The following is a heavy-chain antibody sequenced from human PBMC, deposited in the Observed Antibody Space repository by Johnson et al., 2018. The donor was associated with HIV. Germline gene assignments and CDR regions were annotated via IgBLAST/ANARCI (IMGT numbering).Heavy chain of an antibody. J-gene: IGHJ3*02. V-gene: IGHV3-13*01. Sequence: VQLVESGGGLVQPGGSLRLSCAASGFTFSSYDMHWVRQATGKGLEWVSAIATAGDTYSPVSVKGRFTISRDNSKNTQHLQMNSLRAADTAVYYCVKGGHGDYGGEAFDIWGQGTMVTVSS. CDR2: IATAGDT. CDR1: GFTFSSYD. CDR3: VKGGHGDYGGEAFDI. D-gene: IGHD4-17*01.